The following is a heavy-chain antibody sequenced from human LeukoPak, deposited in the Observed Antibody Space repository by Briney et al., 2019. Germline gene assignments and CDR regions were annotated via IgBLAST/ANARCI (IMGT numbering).Heavy chain of an antibody. CDR1: GGSISSYY. D-gene: IGHD3-9*01. Sequence: SETLSLTCTVSGGSISSYYWSWIRQPPGKGLEWIGYIYYSGSTNYNPSLKSRVTISADTSKNQFSLKLSSVTAADTAVYYCARDRIGDILDYWGQGTLVTVSS. J-gene: IGHJ4*02. CDR2: IYYSGST. CDR3: ARDRIGDILDY. V-gene: IGHV4-59*01.